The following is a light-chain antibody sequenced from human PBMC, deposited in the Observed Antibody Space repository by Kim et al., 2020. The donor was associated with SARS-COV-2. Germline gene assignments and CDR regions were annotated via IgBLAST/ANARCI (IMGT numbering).Light chain of an antibody. CDR1: QSISSN. J-gene: IGKJ2*01. CDR3: QQYHNMQT. V-gene: IGKV3-15*01. Sequence: EIVMTQSPATLSVSPGERATLSCRASQSISSNLAWYQQKPGQAPRLLIYGASTRATDIPARFSGSGSGTEFTLTISSLQSEDFVVYYCQQYHNMQTFGKETKLEI. CDR2: GAS.